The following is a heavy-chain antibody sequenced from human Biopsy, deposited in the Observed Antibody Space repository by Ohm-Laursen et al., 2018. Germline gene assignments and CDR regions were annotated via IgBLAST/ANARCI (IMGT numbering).Heavy chain of an antibody. CDR2: VNPNSGAT. CDR1: GGTFTRYA. Sequence: GSSVKVSCKASGGTFTRYAIHWVRQSPGQGLEWVGWVNPNSGATNSAENLRDRVTLTRDTSISAVYIELRRLKSDDAAVYYCARDRMTDVFGGPTRTDVFDSWGQGTPVTVSS. V-gene: IGHV1-2*02. J-gene: IGHJ4*02. CDR3: ARDRMTDVFGGPTRTDVFDS. D-gene: IGHD3-10*01.